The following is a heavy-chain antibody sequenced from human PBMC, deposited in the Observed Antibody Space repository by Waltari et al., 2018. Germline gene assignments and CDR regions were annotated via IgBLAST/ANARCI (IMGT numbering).Heavy chain of an antibody. Sequence: QVQLQESGPGLVQPSETLSLPCTVSGGSISNYYWSWIRQSPGKGLEWIGSIYYSGSTNYNPSLKSRVTLSVDTSKNHFSLKLSSVTAADTALYYCARQGHYDFWTGYYLFDYWGQGTLVTVSS. CDR2: IYYSGST. V-gene: IGHV4-59*08. CDR3: ARQGHYDFWTGYYLFDY. CDR1: GGSISNYY. D-gene: IGHD3-3*01. J-gene: IGHJ4*02.